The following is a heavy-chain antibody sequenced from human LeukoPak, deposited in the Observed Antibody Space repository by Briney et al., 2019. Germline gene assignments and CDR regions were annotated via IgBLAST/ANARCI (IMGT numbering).Heavy chain of an antibody. CDR1: GFTFSSYE. V-gene: IGHV3-21*01. CDR2: ISSSSSYI. CDR3: AKLPAAGDADY. Sequence: PGGSLRLSCAASGFTFSSYEMNWVRQAPGKGLEWVSSISSSSSYIYYADSVKGRFTISRDNAKNSLYLQMNSLRAEDTAVYYCAKLPAAGDADYWGQGTLVTVSS. J-gene: IGHJ4*02. D-gene: IGHD6-13*01.